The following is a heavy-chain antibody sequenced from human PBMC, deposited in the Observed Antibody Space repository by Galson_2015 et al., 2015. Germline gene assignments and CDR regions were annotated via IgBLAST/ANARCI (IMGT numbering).Heavy chain of an antibody. D-gene: IGHD6-13*01. J-gene: IGHJ6*02. V-gene: IGHV5-51*01. CDR1: GYDFTTYW. CDR2: IYPGDDDV. CDR3: ARSPGAGASLYGMDV. Sequence: SLKVSCQGSGYDFTTYWITWVRQMPGKGLEWMGNIYPGDDDVRYNPSFQGQVTISADKSRDTAYVQWSSLKTSDTATYFCARSPGAGASLYGMDVWGQGTTVTVSS.